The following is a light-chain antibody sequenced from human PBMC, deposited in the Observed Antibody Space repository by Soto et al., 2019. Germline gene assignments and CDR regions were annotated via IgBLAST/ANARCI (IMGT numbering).Light chain of an antibody. CDR2: DVS. CDR3: SSYTSSSPWV. Sequence: QLVLTQPASVSGSPGQSITISCTGTSSDVGGYNYVSWYQQHPGKAPKLMIYDVSNRPSGVSNRFSGSKSGNTASLTISGLQAEDEADYYCSSYTSSSPWVLGGGTKLTVL. CDR1: SSDVGGYNY. V-gene: IGLV2-14*01. J-gene: IGLJ3*02.